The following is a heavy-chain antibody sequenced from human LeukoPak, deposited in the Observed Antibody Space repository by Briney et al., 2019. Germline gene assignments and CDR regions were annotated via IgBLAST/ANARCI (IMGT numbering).Heavy chain of an antibody. J-gene: IGHJ3*02. V-gene: IGHV1-69*13. CDR2: IIPIFGTA. CDR3: ARELGPPDAFDI. Sequence: VASVKVSSKASGGTFSSYAISWVRQAPGQGLEWMGGIIPIFGTANYAQKFQGRVTITADESTSTAYMELSSLRSEDTAVYYCARELGPPDAFDIWGQGTMVTVSS. CDR1: GGTFSSYA.